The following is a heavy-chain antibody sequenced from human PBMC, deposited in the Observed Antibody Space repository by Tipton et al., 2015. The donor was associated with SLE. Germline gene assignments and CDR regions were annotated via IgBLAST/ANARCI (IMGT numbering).Heavy chain of an antibody. CDR1: GFTFSSYG. CDR2: IWYDGSNT. CDR3: ARDFSSSWYGWDY. D-gene: IGHD6-13*01. Sequence: SLRLSCAASGFTFSSYGMHWVRQAPGKGLEWVAVIWYDGSNTYYADSVKGRFTISRDNSKNTLYLQMNSLRAEDTAVYYCARDFSSSWYGWDYRGQGTLVTVSS. J-gene: IGHJ4*02. V-gene: IGHV3-33*01.